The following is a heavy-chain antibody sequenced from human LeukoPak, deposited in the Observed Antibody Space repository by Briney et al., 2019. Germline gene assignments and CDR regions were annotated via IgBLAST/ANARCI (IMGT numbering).Heavy chain of an antibody. J-gene: IGHJ4*02. CDR2: VSNTGDTT. CDR1: GFTFNIFA. CDR3: AKGASGYSSGWYVDS. Sequence: GGSLRLSCAASGFTFNIFAMSWVRQAPGKGLEWVSAVSNTGDTTYYTDSVKGRFTISRDDSKNTLDLQMNSLRADDTAVYFCAKGASGYSSGWYVDSWGQGTLVTVSS. D-gene: IGHD6-19*01. V-gene: IGHV3-23*01.